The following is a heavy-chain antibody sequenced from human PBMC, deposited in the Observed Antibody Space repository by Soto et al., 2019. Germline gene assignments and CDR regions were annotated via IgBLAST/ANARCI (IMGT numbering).Heavy chain of an antibody. V-gene: IGHV4-39*01. Sequence: QLQLHESGPGLVKPSETLSLTCTVSGGSISSSSYYWGWIRQPPGKGLEWIGSIYYSGSTFYNPSLKSRVTISVDTSKNQFSLKLSSVTAADTAVYYCARAVGVTEYFQYWGQGTLVTVSS. D-gene: IGHD2-21*01. CDR1: GGSISSSSYY. CDR2: IYYSGST. CDR3: ARAVGVTEYFQY. J-gene: IGHJ1*01.